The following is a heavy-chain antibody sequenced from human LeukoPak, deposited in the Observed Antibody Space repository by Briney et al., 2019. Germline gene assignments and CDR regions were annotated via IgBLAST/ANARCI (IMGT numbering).Heavy chain of an antibody. CDR1: GYTLTELS. J-gene: IGHJ4*02. CDR3: ARGDWNDWTRFDY. D-gene: IGHD1-1*01. V-gene: IGHV1-24*01. Sequence: ASVKVSCKVSGYTLTELSMHWVRQAPGKGLEWMGGFDPEDGETIYAQKFQGRVTMTGDTSTDTAYMELSSLRSEDTAVYYCARGDWNDWTRFDYWGQGTLVTVSS. CDR2: FDPEDGET.